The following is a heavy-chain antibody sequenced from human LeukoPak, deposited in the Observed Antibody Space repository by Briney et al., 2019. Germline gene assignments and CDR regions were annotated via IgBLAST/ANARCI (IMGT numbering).Heavy chain of an antibody. CDR1: GSTFTGYY. J-gene: IGHJ3*02. CDR2: ISAYNGNT. D-gene: IGHD6-13*01. V-gene: IGHV1-18*04. Sequence: ASVKVSCKASGSTFTGYYIHWVRQAPGQGLEWMGWISAYNGNTNYAQKLQGRVTMTTDTSTSTAYMELRSLRSDDTAVYYCARVEIIAAAGLHDAFDIWGQGTMVTVSS. CDR3: ARVEIIAAAGLHDAFDI.